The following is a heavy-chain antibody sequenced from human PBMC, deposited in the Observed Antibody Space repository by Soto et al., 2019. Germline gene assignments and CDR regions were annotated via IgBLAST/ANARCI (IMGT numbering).Heavy chain of an antibody. CDR2: IYYSGST. V-gene: IGHV4-59*01. CDR1: GGSISSYY. D-gene: IGHD2-2*01. Sequence: PSETLSLTCTVSGGSISSYYWSWIRQPPGKGLEWIGYIYYSGSTNYNPSLKSRVTISVDTSKNQFSLKLSSVTAADTAVYYCARHSPIVVVPAAIDYWGQGTLVTVSS. CDR3: ARHSPIVVVPAAIDY. J-gene: IGHJ4*02.